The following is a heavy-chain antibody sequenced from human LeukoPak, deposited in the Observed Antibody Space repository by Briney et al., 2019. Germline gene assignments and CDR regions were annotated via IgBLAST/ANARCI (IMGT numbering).Heavy chain of an antibody. V-gene: IGHV1-18*01. CDR2: ISAYNGNT. D-gene: IGHD3-10*01. CDR3: ARDRRGSGSYRYYYYGMDV. CDR1: GYTFTSYD. J-gene: IGHJ6*02. Sequence: GASVKVSCKASGYTFTSYDINWVRQATGQGLEWMGWISAYNGNTNYAQKLQGRVTMTTDTSTSTAYMELRSLRSDDTAVYYCARDRRGSGSYRYYYYGMDVWGQGTTVTVSS.